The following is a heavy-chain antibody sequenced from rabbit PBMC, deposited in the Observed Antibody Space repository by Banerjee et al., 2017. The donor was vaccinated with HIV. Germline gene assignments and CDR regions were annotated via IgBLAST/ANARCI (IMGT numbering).Heavy chain of an antibody. D-gene: IGHD8-1*01. CDR1: GIDFTSYYY. CDR3: ARFPNSIHYTNLDL. Sequence: QQLEESGGGLVKPGGTLTLTCKASGIDFTSYYYMCWVRQAPGKGLELIACIYTSTNSTWYANWVNGRFTISSSTSLNSVDLKMTSLTAADTATYFCARFPNSIHYTNLDLWGQGTLVTVS. CDR2: IYTSTNST. J-gene: IGHJ3*01. V-gene: IGHV1S43*01.